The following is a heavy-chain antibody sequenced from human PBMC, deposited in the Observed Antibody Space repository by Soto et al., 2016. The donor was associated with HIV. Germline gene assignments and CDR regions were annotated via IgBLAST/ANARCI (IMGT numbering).Heavy chain of an antibody. CDR2: ANWNGRDT. V-gene: IGHV3-20*04. J-gene: IGHJ5*02. Sequence: EEQLVESGGSVVRPGGSLRLSCVASGFSFDDYAMTWVRQVPGKGLEWVSGANWNGRDTGYADSVKGRFTISRDNAKNSLYLQMNSLRAEDTALYYCARDKYCGGDCSSGMGWFDPWGQGTLVTVSS. CDR3: ARDKYCGGDCSSGMGWFDP. D-gene: IGHD2-21*01. CDR1: GFSFDDYA.